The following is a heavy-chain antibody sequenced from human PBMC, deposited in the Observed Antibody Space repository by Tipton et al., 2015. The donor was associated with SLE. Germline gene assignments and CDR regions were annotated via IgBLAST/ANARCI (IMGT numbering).Heavy chain of an antibody. CDR2: IYSGGST. V-gene: IGHV3-53*05. CDR3: ARVRVAAAGADY. D-gene: IGHD6-13*01. J-gene: IGHJ4*02. CDR1: GFTVSSNY. Sequence: SLRLSYAASGFTVSSNYMSWVRQAPGKGLEWVSVIYSGGSTYYADSVKGRFTISRDNSKNTLYLQMNSLRAEDTAVYYCARVRVAAAGADYWGQGTLVTVSS.